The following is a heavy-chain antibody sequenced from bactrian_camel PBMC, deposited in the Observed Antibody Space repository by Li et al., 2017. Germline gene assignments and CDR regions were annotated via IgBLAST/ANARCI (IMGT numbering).Heavy chain of an antibody. CDR2: IQRPVGRT. V-gene: IGHV3S60*01. J-gene: IGHJ4*01. CDR3: AAYLKQDPWYTPANFRY. CDR1: QYSFNQGN. Sequence: HVQLVESGGGSVQAGGSLRLSCRAYQYSFNQGNMGWFRQAPGKEREAVAVIQRPVGRTHYADSVKGRFTISLDNYKNTIDLQMDSLKPEDTAMYFCAAYLKQDPWYTPANFRYWGQGTQVTVS. D-gene: IGHD2*01.